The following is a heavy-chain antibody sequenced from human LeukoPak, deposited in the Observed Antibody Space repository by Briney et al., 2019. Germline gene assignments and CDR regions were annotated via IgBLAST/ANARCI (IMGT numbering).Heavy chain of an antibody. CDR1: GYTFTRYF. CDR3: TRVAGDAFDS. J-gene: IGHJ4*02. Sequence: ASVKVSCKASGYTFTRYFMHWIRHAPGQGLEWVGVINLSDDSTGYAQKLQGRVTMTRDTSTSTVYMELSSLRSEDTAVYYCTRVAGDAFDSWGQGTLVTVSS. V-gene: IGHV1-46*04. CDR2: INLSDDST. D-gene: IGHD1-26*01.